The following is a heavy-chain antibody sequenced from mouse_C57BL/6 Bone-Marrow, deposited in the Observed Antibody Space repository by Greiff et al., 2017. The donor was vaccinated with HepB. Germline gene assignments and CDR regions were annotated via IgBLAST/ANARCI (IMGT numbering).Heavy chain of an antibody. D-gene: IGHD2-5*01. CDR2: IDPNSGGT. CDR1: GYTFTSYW. V-gene: IGHV1-72*01. Sequence: VQLQQPGAELVKPGASVKLSCKASGYTFTSYWMHWVKQRPGRGLEWIGRIDPNSGGTKYNEKFKSKATLTVDKPSSTAYMQLSSLTSEDSAVYYCARGYSNGDYYLYYAMDYWGQGTSVTVSS. CDR3: ARGYSNGDYYLYYAMDY. J-gene: IGHJ4*01.